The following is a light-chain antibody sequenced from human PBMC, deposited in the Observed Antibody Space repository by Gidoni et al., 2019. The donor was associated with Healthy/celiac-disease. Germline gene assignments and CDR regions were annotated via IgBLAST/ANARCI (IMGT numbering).Light chain of an antibody. CDR1: QSVSSY. CDR3: QQRSNWPPEGYT. V-gene: IGKV3-11*01. CDR2: DAS. J-gene: IGKJ2*01. Sequence: IVLTQPPATLSLSPGERATLSCRASQSVSSYLAWYQQKPGQAPRLLIYDASTRATGIPARFSVSGSGTDFTLTISCLEPEDFAVYYCQQRSNWPPEGYTFGQGTKLEIK.